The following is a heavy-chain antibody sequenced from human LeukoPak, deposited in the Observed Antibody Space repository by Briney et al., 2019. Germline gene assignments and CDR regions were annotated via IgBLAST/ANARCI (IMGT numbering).Heavy chain of an antibody. Sequence: PGGSLRLSCATSGFTFSNYGMHWDRQAPGKGLEWVAVIWSNGINKYYADSVRGRFTISRDNYKNTLDLQMNSLRPEDTSVYYCVKDSGPFGAFDVWGQGTVVAVSS. J-gene: IGHJ3*01. CDR1: GFTFSNYG. V-gene: IGHV3-30*02. D-gene: IGHD3-10*01. CDR2: IWSNGINK. CDR3: VKDSGPFGAFDV.